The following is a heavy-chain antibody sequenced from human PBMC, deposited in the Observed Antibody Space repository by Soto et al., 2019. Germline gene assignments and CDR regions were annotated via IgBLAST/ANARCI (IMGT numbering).Heavy chain of an antibody. V-gene: IGHV1-69*01. J-gene: IGHJ6*02. CDR3: ATGPYSSSSYYSYYYYDLDV. CDR1: GGTFSSYG. D-gene: IGHD6-6*01. Sequence: QVQLVQSGAEVKKPGSSVKVSCKASGGTFSSYGISWVRQAPGQGLEWMGGSISIFRTADYAQKFQGRVTIAADESTSTAYMELRSLRSEDTAIYYCATGPYSSSSYYSYYYYDLDVWGQGTTVTVSS. CDR2: SISIFRTA.